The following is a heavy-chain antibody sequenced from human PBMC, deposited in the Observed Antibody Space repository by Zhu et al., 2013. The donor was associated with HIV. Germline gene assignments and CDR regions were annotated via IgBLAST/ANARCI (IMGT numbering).Heavy chain of an antibody. V-gene: IGHV1-69*01. CDR3: ARGIAVAGYYYYHSMDV. D-gene: IGHD6-19*01. CDR2: IIPLFGTT. CDR1: GGTFSGFA. Sequence: QVQLVQSGAEVKKPGSSVKVSCKASGGTFSGFAINWVRQAPGQGLEWMGGIIPLFGTTDYAQKFQGRVTITADESTSTAFMGLSGLRSEDTAVYFCARGIAVAGYYYYHSMDVWGQGTTVTVSS. J-gene: IGHJ6*02.